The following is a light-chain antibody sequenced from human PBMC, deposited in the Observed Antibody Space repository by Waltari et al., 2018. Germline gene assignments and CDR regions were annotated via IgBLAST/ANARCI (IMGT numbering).Light chain of an antibody. V-gene: IGLV3-21*01. CDR2: NDN. J-gene: IGLJ2*01. CDR1: DIGIYS. Sequence: SYDVTQPHSVSVSPGQTATISCGGDDIGIYSVHWYQQRPAQAPVLVIFNDNDRPSGSPERFSGSKSGSTASLTISAVEAGDEADYYCQVWDSSGDHALFGGGTRLTVL. CDR3: QVWDSSGDHAL.